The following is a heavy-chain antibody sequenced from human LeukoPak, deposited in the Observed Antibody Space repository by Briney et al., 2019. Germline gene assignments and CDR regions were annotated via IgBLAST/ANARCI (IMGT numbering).Heavy chain of an antibody. D-gene: IGHD3-3*01. CDR2: INRDGSST. CDR3: ARDRYDFWSGFDY. V-gene: IGHV3-74*01. Sequence: PGGSLRLSCAASGFTFSSYWMHWVRQAPGKGLVWVSRINRDGSSTSYADSVKGRFTIYRDNAKNTLYLQMNSLRAEDTAVYYCARDRYDFWSGFDYWGQGTLVTVSS. J-gene: IGHJ4*02. CDR1: GFTFSSYW.